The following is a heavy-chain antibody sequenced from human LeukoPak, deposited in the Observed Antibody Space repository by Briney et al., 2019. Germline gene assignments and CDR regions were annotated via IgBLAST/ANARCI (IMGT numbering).Heavy chain of an antibody. V-gene: IGHV3-53*05. J-gene: IGHJ4*02. CDR2: IYSGGTT. CDR1: GFTVSSNY. CDR3: ARDTLDTGLYFFDY. Sequence: QTGGSLRLSCAASGFTVSSNYMSWVRQAPGKGLEWVSVIYSGGTTYYADSVKGRFTISRDNSKNTLYLQMNSLRAEDTAVYYCARDTLDTGLYFFDYWGQGTLVSVSS. D-gene: IGHD5-18*01.